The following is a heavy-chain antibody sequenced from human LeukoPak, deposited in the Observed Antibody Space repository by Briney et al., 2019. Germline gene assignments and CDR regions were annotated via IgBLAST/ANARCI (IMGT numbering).Heavy chain of an antibody. CDR2: IRYDGSHE. Sequence: GGSLRLSCAASGFSFSSNDMHWVRQAPGKGLEWVAFIRYDGSHEHYIESVKGRFTVSRDNSKNTLYLQMNSLRVDDTAVYFCAKEVRVVTAILYLEHWGQGSLVTVSS. CDR1: GFSFSSND. V-gene: IGHV3-30*02. D-gene: IGHD2-21*02. CDR3: AKEVRVVTAILYLEH. J-gene: IGHJ4*01.